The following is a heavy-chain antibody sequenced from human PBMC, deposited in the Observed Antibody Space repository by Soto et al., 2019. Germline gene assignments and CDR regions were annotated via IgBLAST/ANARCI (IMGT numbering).Heavy chain of an antibody. CDR3: VRESCVGGWCNVYFQE. CDR2: LNQDGSQK. Sequence: EVQLVASGGDLVQPGGSLRLSCAASGFTFSAHWLTWVRQAPGKGLEYVATLNQDGSQKYYVDSVKGRFTISRDNAGNSLYLLVNSLRVEDTAVYFCVRESCVGGWCNVYFQEWGQGTRVTVSS. D-gene: IGHD2-21*01. J-gene: IGHJ1*01. CDR1: GFTFSAHW. V-gene: IGHV3-7*05.